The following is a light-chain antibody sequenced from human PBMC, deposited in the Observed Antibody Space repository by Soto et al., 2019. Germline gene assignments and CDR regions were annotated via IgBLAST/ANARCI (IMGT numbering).Light chain of an antibody. V-gene: IGLV2-14*01. CDR1: SSDVGGYNY. J-gene: IGLJ1*01. CDR3: SSYTSSSPYV. CDR2: DVS. Sequence: QSVLTQHASVSGSPGQSITISCTGTSSDVGGYNYVSWYQQHPGKAPKLMIYDVSNRPSGVSNRFSGSKSGNTASLTISGLQAEDEADYYCSSYTSSSPYVFGTGTKLTVL.